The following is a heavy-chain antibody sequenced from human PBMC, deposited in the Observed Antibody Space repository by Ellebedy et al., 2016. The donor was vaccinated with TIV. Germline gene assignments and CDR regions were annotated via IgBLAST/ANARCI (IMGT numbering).Heavy chain of an antibody. CDR2: ISYDANNK. V-gene: IGHV3-30*03. CDR3: ARVEVGRSGPSYGMDV. D-gene: IGHD6-19*01. Sequence: PGGSLRLSCAASGFTFSSYDMHWVRQAPGKGLEWVALISYDANNKYYADSVKGRFTMSRDNAKNTLYLEMNSLRAEDTAVYYCARVEVGRSGPSYGMDVWGQGTSVTVSS. J-gene: IGHJ6*02. CDR1: GFTFSSYD.